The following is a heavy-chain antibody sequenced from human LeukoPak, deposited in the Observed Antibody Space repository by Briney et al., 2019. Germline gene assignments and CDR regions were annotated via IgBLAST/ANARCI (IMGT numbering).Heavy chain of an antibody. V-gene: IGHV4-59*01. CDR2: IYYSGST. CDR1: GGSIGSYY. D-gene: IGHD1-26*01. CDR3: ARVHSGSYYADYYYYMDV. Sequence: SETLSLTCTVSGGSIGSYYWSWIRQPPGKGLEWIGYIYYSGSTNYNPSLKSRVTISVDTSKNQFSLKLSPVTAADTAVYYCARVHSGSYYADYYYYMDVWGKGTTVTVSS. J-gene: IGHJ6*03.